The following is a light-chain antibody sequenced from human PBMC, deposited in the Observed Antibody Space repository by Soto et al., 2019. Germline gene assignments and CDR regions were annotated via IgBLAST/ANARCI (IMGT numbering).Light chain of an antibody. CDR1: QSVSSN. Sequence: EIVMTQSPATLSVSPGEIATLSCRASQSVSSNLAWYQQKPGQAPRVLIYGASTRATGIPARFSGSRSGTEFTPAISSLKFEDLAVYYCKHYNIWPRTFDQGTKVEIK. CDR2: GAS. V-gene: IGKV3-15*01. J-gene: IGKJ1*01. CDR3: KHYNIWPRT.